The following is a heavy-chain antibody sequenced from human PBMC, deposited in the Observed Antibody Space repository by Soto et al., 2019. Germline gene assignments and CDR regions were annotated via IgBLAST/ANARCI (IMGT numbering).Heavy chain of an antibody. D-gene: IGHD3-3*01. Sequence: SETLSLTCTVSGGSISSGGYYWSWIRQHPGKGLEWIGYIYYSGSTYYNPSLKSRVTISVDTSKNQFSLKLSSVTAADTAVYYCARYTYYDFWSRGWFDPWGQGTLVTVSS. V-gene: IGHV4-31*03. CDR1: GGSISSGGYY. J-gene: IGHJ5*02. CDR3: ARYTYYDFWSRGWFDP. CDR2: IYYSGST.